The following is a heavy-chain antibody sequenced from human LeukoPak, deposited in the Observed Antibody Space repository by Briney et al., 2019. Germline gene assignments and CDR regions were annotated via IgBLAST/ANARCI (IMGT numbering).Heavy chain of an antibody. D-gene: IGHD3-10*01. CDR1: GYTLTGYY. CDR3: ARARLIYGSGSQFDY. CDR2: INPNSGGT. J-gene: IGHJ4*02. V-gene: IGHV1-2*02. Sequence: ASVKVSCKASGYTLTGYYMHWVRQAPGQGLEGMGWINPNSGGTNYAQKFQGRVTMTRDTSTSTVYMELSSLRSEDTAVYYCARARLIYGSGSQFDYWGQGTLVTVSS.